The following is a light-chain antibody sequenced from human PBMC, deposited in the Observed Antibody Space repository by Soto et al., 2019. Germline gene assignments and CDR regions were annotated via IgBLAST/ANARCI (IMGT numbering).Light chain of an antibody. J-gene: IGLJ1*01. V-gene: IGLV1-47*01. CDR2: RNN. Sequence: QPVRTHPPSATGIPGQRVTISCSGSRSNIGSNFVYWYQHLPETAPKLLIYRNNELPSGVPDRFSGSRSGTSATLAISGLRSEDEADYYCASWDDNFYVFGTGTKV. CDR1: RSNIGSNF. CDR3: ASWDDNFYV.